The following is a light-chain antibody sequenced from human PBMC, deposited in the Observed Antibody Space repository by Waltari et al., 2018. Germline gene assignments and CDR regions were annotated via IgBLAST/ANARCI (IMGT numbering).Light chain of an antibody. Sequence: QSALTQPASVSGSPGQSITISCTGTSSDVGGSTYVPWYQQHPGQAPKLMIYDVSNRPSGVSNRFSGSKSGNTASLTISGLQAEDEADYYCSSYISSSTLELFGGGTSLTVL. V-gene: IGLV2-14*03. CDR3: SSYISSSTLEL. CDR1: SSDVGGSTY. CDR2: DVS. J-gene: IGLJ2*01.